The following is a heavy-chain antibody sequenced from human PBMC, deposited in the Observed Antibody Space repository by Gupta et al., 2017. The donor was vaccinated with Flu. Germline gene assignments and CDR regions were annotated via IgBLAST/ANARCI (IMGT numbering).Heavy chain of an antibody. Sequence: QVQLQESGTRLVKPSQTLSLTCTVSGGSISGGGYYWGWIRQHPGKCLEWIGNIYDNGNTNYNPSLKSRIDISIDTSENQFSLKLTSVTAADTAVYYCARDNYFMDVLGTGTTVTVSS. CDR3: ARDNYFMDV. J-gene: IGHJ6*03. CDR2: IYDNGNT. V-gene: IGHV4-31*03. CDR1: GGSISGGGYY.